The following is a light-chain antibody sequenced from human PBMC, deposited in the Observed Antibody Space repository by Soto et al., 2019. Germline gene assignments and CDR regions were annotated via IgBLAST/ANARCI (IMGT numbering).Light chain of an antibody. V-gene: IGKV1-5*01. CDR1: QSISSW. CDR3: QQYNSYWWT. Sequence: DIQMTQSPSTLSASVGDRVTITCRASQSISSWLAWYQQKPGKAPKLLIYDASSLESGVPSRFSGSGSGTEFTHTIRCLQPDDFATYYCQQYNSYWWTFGQGAKVDI. CDR2: DAS. J-gene: IGKJ1*01.